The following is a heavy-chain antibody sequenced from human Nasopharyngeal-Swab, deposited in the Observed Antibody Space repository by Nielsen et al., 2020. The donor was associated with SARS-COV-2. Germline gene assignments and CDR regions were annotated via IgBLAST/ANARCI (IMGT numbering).Heavy chain of an antibody. D-gene: IGHD6-13*01. Sequence: PETLSLTCTVSGGSISSSSYYWGWIRQPPGKGLEWIGSIYYSGSTYYNPSLKSRVTISVDTSKNQFSLKLSSVTAADTAVYYCARAYSSSWRTNFDYWGQGTLVTVSS. V-gene: IGHV4-39*01. CDR3: ARAYSSSWRTNFDY. CDR1: GGSISSSSYY. J-gene: IGHJ4*02. CDR2: IYYSGST.